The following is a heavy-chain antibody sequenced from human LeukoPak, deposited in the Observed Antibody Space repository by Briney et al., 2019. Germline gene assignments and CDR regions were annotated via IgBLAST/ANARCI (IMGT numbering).Heavy chain of an antibody. V-gene: IGHV4-39*02. J-gene: IGHJ5*02. CDR3: VSNSSSSPWFDP. CDR2: VYYSGGT. D-gene: IGHD6-6*01. CDR1: GGSISSYTNY. Sequence: SETLSLTCTVSGGSISSYTNYWGWIRQPPGKGLEWIATVYYSGGTYYNPSLKSRVTISIDTSRNHFSLKLTSVIAADTAMYYCVSNSSSSPWFDPWGQGSLVTVPS.